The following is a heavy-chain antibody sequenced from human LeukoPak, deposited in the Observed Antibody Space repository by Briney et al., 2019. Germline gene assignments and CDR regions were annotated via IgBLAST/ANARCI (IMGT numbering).Heavy chain of an antibody. D-gene: IGHD1-26*01. Sequence: PGVSLRLSCAASGFTFSSYGMHWVRQAPGKGLEFVSAITSNGGSTYYADSVKGRFTISRDNSKNTLYLQMSSLRAEDTAVYYCVTVGMTSIWSYLRFDPRGQGTLVSVSS. CDR1: GFTFSSYG. J-gene: IGHJ5*02. V-gene: IGHV3-64D*08. CDR3: VTVGMTSIWSYLRFDP. CDR2: ITSNGGST.